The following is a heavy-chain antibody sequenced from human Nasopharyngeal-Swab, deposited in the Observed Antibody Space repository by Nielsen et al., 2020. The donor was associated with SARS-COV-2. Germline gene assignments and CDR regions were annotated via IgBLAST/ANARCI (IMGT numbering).Heavy chain of an antibody. CDR3: ALYGSGKSDDRNWFDP. V-gene: IGHV2-5*02. CDR2: IYWDDDK. CDR1: GFSLSTSGVG. D-gene: IGHD3-10*01. J-gene: IGHJ5*02. Sequence: SGPTLVKPTQTLTLPCTFSGFSLSTSGVGVGWIRQPPGKALEWLALIYWDDDKRYSPSLKSRLTITKDTSKNQVVLTMTNMDPVDTATYYCALYGSGKSDDRNWFDPWGQGTLVTVSS.